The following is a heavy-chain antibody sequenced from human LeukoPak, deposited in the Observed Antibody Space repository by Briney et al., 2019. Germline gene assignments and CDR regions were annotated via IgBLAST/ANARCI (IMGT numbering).Heavy chain of an antibody. Sequence: GGSLRLSCAASGFTFNNYWMSWVRQAPGKGLEWVANIKEDGSEKYYVDSVKGRFTISRDNAKNSLYLQMNSLRAEDTAVYYCARTIRGYWGQGTLVTVSS. CDR1: GFTFNNYW. V-gene: IGHV3-7*02. CDR2: IKEDGSEK. J-gene: IGHJ4*02. CDR3: ARTIRGY. D-gene: IGHD3-10*01.